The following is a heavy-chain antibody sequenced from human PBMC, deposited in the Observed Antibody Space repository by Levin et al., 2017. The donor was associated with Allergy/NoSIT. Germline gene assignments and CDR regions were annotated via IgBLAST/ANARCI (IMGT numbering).Heavy chain of an antibody. CDR2: ISYDGSNK. J-gene: IGHJ4*02. CDR1: GFTFSSYA. V-gene: IGHV3-30-3*01. CDR3: ARGHSHSGSYYNVGY. D-gene: IGHD3-10*01. Sequence: GESLKISCAASGFTFSSYAMHWVRQAPGKGLEWVAVISYDGSNKYYADSVKGRFTISRDNSKNTLYLQMNSLRAEDTAVYYCARGHSHSGSYYNVGYWGQGTLVTVSS.